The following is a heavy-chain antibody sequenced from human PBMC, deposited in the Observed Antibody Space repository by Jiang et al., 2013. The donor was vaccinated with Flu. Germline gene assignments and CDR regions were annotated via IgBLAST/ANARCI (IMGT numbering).Heavy chain of an antibody. CDR3: AGGIPLLWGSGRGYFYYGMDV. CDR2: INHNGST. V-gene: IGHV4-34*01. D-gene: IGHD3-10*01. CDR1: GGSFSGYY. J-gene: IGHJ6*02. Sequence: LLKPSETLSLTCAVYGGSFSGYYWSWIRQSPGKGLEWIGEINHNGSTNYNPSLKSRVTISVDTSKNQFSLKLRSVTAADTAVYYCAGGIPLLWGSGRGYFYYGMDVWGQGTTVTVSS.